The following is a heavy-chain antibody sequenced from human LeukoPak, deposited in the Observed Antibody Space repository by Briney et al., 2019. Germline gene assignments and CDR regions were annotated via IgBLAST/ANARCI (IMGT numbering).Heavy chain of an antibody. CDR1: GFTFSSYG. V-gene: IGHV3-30*18. J-gene: IGHJ3*01. D-gene: IGHD1-1*01. CDR2: ISYDGSNK. Sequence: PGGSLRLSCAASGFTFSSYGMHWDRQAPGKGLEWVAVISYDGSNKYYAESVKGRFTISRDNSKNTLYLQMNSLRAEDTAVYYRANLFSVSPEPDAFDFWGQGTMVTVSS. CDR3: ANLFSVSPEPDAFDF.